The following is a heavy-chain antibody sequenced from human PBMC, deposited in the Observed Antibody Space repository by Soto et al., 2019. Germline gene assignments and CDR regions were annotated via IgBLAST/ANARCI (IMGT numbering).Heavy chain of an antibody. J-gene: IGHJ5*02. CDR1: GYTFISYG. CDR2: ISAYNGNT. Sequence: QVQLVQSGAEVKKPGASVKVSCKASGYTFISYGINWVRQAPGQGLEWMGWISAYNGNTNYAQNLQGRVTMTTDTSTSTAYRELRSLRSDDTAVYYCARDHCSGGSCYDWFDPWGQGTLVTVSS. CDR3: ARDHCSGGSCYDWFDP. D-gene: IGHD2-15*01. V-gene: IGHV1-18*01.